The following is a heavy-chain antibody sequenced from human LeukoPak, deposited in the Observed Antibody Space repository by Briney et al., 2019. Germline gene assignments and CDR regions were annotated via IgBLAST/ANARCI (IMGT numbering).Heavy chain of an antibody. V-gene: IGHV3-30-3*01. J-gene: IGHJ4*02. CDR2: ISYDGSNK. CDR1: GFTFSSYA. Sequence: GGSLRLSCAASGFTFSSYAMHWVRQAPGKGLEWVAVISYDGSNKYYADSVRGRFTISRENSQNLLHLQMESLTPEDTAVYYCAGDPVDGLPDYFDYWGQGTLVTVSS. D-gene: IGHD3/OR15-3a*01. CDR3: AGDPVDGLPDYFDY.